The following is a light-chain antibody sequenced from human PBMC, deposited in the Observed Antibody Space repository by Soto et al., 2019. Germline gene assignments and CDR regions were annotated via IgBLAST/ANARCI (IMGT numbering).Light chain of an antibody. J-gene: IGLJ3*02. CDR2: EVS. CDR3: SSYAGRV. CDR1: SGDVGGYNY. V-gene: IGLV2-8*01. Sequence: QSALTQPPSASGSPGQSVTISCTGTSGDVGGYNYVSWYQQHPGKAPKLMIYEVSKRPSGVPDRFSGSKSGNTASLTVSGLQAEDEADYYCSSYAGRVFGGGTKLTVL.